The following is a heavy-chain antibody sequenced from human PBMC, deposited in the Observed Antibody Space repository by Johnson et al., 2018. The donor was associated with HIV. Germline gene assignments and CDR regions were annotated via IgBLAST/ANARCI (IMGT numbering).Heavy chain of an antibody. CDR3: TTDYSTPIVVVVAATPDAFDI. CDR1: GFTFNTYW. D-gene: IGHD2-15*01. CDR2: IKSEIDGGTT. V-gene: IGHV3-15*01. Sequence: VQLVESGGGVVQPGRSLRLSCAASGFTFNTYWMTWVRQAPGQGLEWVGRIKSEIDGGTTDYAAHVKGRFTISRDDSKTTLYLQMNSLKTEDTAVYYCTTDYSTPIVVVVAATPDAFDIWGQGTMVTVSS. J-gene: IGHJ3*02.